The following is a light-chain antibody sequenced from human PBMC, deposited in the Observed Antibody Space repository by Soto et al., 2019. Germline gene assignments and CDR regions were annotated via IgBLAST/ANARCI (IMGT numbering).Light chain of an antibody. CDR1: SSNIGAGYV. CDR3: QSYDSSLSGVV. Sequence: QSVLTQPPSVSGAPGQRVTISCTGSSSNIGAGYVVHWYQQRPGTAPKLLIYGNSNRPSGVPDRFSGSKSGTSASLAITGLQAEDEADYYCQSYDSSLSGVVFGGGTKLTV. J-gene: IGLJ2*01. V-gene: IGLV1-40*01. CDR2: GNS.